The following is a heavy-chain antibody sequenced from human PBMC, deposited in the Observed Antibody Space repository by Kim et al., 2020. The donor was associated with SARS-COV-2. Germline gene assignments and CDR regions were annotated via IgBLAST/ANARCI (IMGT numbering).Heavy chain of an antibody. J-gene: IGHJ5*02. V-gene: IGHV3-15*01. CDR1: GFIFKDFW. D-gene: IGHD2-8*01. Sequence: GGSLRLSCEASGFIFKDFWMSWVRQAPGKGLEWVGLIKSKIDGETTQYAAPVKGRFTISRDDSKSTLYLQMDSLNSDDTALYYCTTDPYCVNGICHPWGQGTLVTVSS. CDR2: IKSKIDGETT. CDR3: TTDPYCVNGICHP.